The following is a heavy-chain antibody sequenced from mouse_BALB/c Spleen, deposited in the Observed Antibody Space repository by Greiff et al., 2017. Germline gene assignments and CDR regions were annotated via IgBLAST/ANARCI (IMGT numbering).Heavy chain of an antibody. V-gene: IGHV1-4*02. D-gene: IGHD1-1*01. J-gene: IGHJ3*01. CDR3: ARSTTVVDPWFAY. Sequence: VQLQQSAAELARPGASVKMSCKASGYTFTSYTMHWVKQRPGQGLEWIGYINPSSGYTEYNQKFKDKTTLTADKSSSTAYMQLSSLTSEDSAVYYCARSTTVVDPWFAYWGQGTLVTVSA. CDR2: INPSSGYT. CDR1: GYTFTSYT.